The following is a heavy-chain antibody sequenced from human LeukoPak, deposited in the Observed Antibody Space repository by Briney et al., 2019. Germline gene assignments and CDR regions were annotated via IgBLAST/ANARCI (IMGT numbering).Heavy chain of an antibody. CDR2: INHSGST. J-gene: IGHJ4*02. D-gene: IGHD3-10*01. CDR1: GGSFSGYY. Sequence: SETLSLTCAVYGGSFSGYYWSWIRQPPGKGLEWIGEINHSGSTNYNPSLKSRVTISVDTSKNQFSLKLSSVTAADTAVYYCARLSGFDDRKTQIDYWGQGTLVTVSS. V-gene: IGHV4-34*01. CDR3: ARLSGFDDRKTQIDY.